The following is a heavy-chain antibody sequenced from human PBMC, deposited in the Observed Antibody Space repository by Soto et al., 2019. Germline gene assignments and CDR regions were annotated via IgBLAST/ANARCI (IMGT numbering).Heavy chain of an antibody. Sequence: GESLKISCRTSGYRFTSYWIAWVRQMLGKGLEWMGIIFPSDSDTRYSPSFQGQVTISAGRSTSTVFLQWASLKASDTAVYFCARKDKSGYFNWFDPWGQGTLVTVSS. CDR1: GYRFTSYW. D-gene: IGHD3-22*01. CDR2: IFPSDSDT. CDR3: ARKDKSGYFNWFDP. J-gene: IGHJ5*02. V-gene: IGHV5-51*01.